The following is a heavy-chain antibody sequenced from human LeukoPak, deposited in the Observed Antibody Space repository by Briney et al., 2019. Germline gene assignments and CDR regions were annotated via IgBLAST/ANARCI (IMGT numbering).Heavy chain of an antibody. CDR1: GGSISSSSYY. Sequence: SETLSLTCTVSGGSISSSSYYWGWIRQPPGKGLEWIGSIYYSGSTYYNPSLKSRVTISVDTSKNQFSLKLSSVTAADTAVYYCARAGEMTTVTRGSGWFDPWGQGTLVTVSS. V-gene: IGHV4-39*01. D-gene: IGHD4-17*01. CDR3: ARAGEMTTVTRGSGWFDP. J-gene: IGHJ5*02. CDR2: IYYSGST.